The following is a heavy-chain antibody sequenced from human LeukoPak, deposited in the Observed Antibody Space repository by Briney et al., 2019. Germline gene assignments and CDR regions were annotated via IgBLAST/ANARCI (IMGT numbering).Heavy chain of an antibody. CDR3: ARSASRYFDWFDY. CDR1: GYSFTNYW. Sequence: GESLKISCKGSGYSFTNYWIGWVRQMPGKGLGWMGVFYPGDSDTRYIPSFQGQVTISADKSINTAYLQWSSLTASDTAIYYCARSASRYFDWFDYWGQGTLVTVSS. CDR2: FYPGDSDT. V-gene: IGHV5-51*01. D-gene: IGHD3-9*01. J-gene: IGHJ4*02.